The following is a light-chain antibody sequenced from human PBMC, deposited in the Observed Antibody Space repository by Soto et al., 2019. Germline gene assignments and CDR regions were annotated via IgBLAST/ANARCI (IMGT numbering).Light chain of an antibody. CDR1: KNDVGFYDF. Sequence: QSVLTHPPSASGSPGQSVTISCTGTKNDVGFYDFVSWYQHHPGKAPRLIIYEVVQRPSGVPDRFSGPKSGNTASLTVSGLQAADEADYFCKSYAGSNTYVFGSGTKVTVL. J-gene: IGLJ1*01. CDR2: EVV. V-gene: IGLV2-8*01. CDR3: KSYAGSNTYV.